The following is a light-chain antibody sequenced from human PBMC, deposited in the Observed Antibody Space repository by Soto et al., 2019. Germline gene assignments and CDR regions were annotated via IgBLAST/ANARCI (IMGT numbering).Light chain of an antibody. CDR2: DAS. Sequence: EIVVTQSPSTLFLSPGKRATLSCRASQSVSSYLAWYQQKPGQAPRLLIYDASNRATGIPARFSGSGSGTDFTLTISSLEPEDFAVYYCQQRSNWPQWTFGQGTKEE. V-gene: IGKV3-11*01. CDR3: QQRSNWPQWT. J-gene: IGKJ1*01. CDR1: QSVSSY.